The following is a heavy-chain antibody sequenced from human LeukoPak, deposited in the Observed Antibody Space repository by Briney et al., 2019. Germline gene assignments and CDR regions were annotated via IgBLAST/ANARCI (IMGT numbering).Heavy chain of an antibody. V-gene: IGHV1-69*01. CDR3: ASAPYYDILTGYPGDLDY. D-gene: IGHD3-9*01. CDR2: ITPIFGTA. J-gene: IGHJ4*02. CDR1: GGTFSSYA. Sequence: ASVKVSCKASGGTFSSYAISWVRQAPGQGLEWMGGITPIFGTANYAQKFQGRVTITADESTSTAYMELSSLRSEDTAVYYCASAPYYDILTGYPGDLDYWGQGTLVTVSS.